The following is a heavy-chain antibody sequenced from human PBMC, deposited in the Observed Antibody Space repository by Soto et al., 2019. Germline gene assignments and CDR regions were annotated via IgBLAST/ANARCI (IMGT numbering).Heavy chain of an antibody. D-gene: IGHD6-6*01. J-gene: IGHJ5*02. CDR2: IYYSGST. CDR3: ARDGGIAARPSGTPLPSPRSDGFDP. Sequence: PSETLSLTCTVSGGSISSGGYYWSWIRQHPGKGLEWIGYIYYSGSTYYNPSLKSRVTISVDTSKNQFSLKLSSVTAADTAVYYCARDGGIAARPSGTPLPSPRSDGFDPWGQGTLVTVSS. V-gene: IGHV4-31*03. CDR1: GGSISSGGYY.